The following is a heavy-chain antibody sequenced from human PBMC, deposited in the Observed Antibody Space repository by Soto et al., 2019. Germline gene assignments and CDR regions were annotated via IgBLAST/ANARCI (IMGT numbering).Heavy chain of an antibody. D-gene: IGHD6-6*01. CDR2: MHISGST. CDR3: ARDWSSSCIGGMDV. CDR1: GGSISSHF. J-gene: IGHJ6*02. V-gene: IGHV4-4*07. Sequence: QVQLQGSGPGLVKPSETLSLTCTVSGGSISSHFWNWIRQPAGKGLEWIGRMHISGSTNHNPSMKSRVTMSVEKSMNQFYLNLRSVTAADTAVYYCARDWSSSCIGGMDVWGQGTTVIVSS.